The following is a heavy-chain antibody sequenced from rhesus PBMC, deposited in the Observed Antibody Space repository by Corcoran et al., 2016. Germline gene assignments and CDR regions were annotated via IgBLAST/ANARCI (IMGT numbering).Heavy chain of an antibody. CDR2: ISVSGGST. CDR1: GYSISRNY. D-gene: IGHD2-21*01. J-gene: IGHJ5-1*01. Sequence: QVQLQESGPGLVKSSETLSLTCAVSGYSISRNYWSGIRQSPGKGLEWIGYISVSGGSTYYSSLKSRVTISTDTSNNQFSLKLSYVTAADTAVYFCARGSDFSGNRFDVWGPGVLVTVSS. CDR3: ARGSDFSGNRFDV. V-gene: IGHV4-173*01.